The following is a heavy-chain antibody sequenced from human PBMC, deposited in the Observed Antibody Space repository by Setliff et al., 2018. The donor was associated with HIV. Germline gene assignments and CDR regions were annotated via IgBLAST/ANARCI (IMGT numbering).Heavy chain of an antibody. J-gene: IGHJ3*01. V-gene: IGHV3-7*01. D-gene: IGHD2-2*01. CDR1: GFTLRTYW. CDR3: TRDLNLPGGEDFDF. Sequence: PGGSLRLSCAASGFTLRTYWMSWVRQAPGKGLEWVANIKHDGSEKFCVDSVRGRFTISRDNAKNSLYLQMNSLRAEDTATYYCTRDLNLPGGEDFDFWGQGTMVTVSS. CDR2: IKHDGSEK.